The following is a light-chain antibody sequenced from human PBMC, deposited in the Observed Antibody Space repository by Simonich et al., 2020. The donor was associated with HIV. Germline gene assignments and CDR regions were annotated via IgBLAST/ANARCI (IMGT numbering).Light chain of an antibody. Sequence: DIQMTQSPSSLSASVGDRVTITCQASQDISNSLNWYQQKPVKAPKLLIFDASNLETGVPSRFSGSGSGTEFTLTISSLQPEDFATYYCLQHNSYPRTFGQGTKVEIK. CDR1: QDISNS. CDR3: LQHNSYPRT. V-gene: IGKV1-33*01. J-gene: IGKJ1*01. CDR2: DAS.